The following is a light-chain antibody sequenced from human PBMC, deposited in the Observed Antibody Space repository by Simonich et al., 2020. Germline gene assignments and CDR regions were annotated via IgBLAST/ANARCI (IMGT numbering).Light chain of an antibody. Sequence: QSALTQPASVSGSPGQSITISCTGTSSDVGIYNLVSWYQQHPGKAPKLMIYEGSKRPAGGSNRFSGSKSGNTASLTIAGLQDEDEADYYCCSYAGSSTVVFGGGTKLTVL. CDR2: EGS. J-gene: IGLJ2*01. V-gene: IGLV2-23*01. CDR1: SSDVGIYNL. CDR3: CSYAGSSTVV.